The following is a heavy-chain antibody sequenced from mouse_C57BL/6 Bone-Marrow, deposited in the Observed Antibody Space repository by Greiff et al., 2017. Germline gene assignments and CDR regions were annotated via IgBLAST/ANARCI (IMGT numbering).Heavy chain of an antibody. CDR1: GYAFSSYW. CDR3: ARGYYGSSDWYFDV. J-gene: IGHJ1*03. CDR2: IYPGDGDT. D-gene: IGHD1-1*01. Sequence: VQLQQSGAELVKPGASVKISCKASGYAFSSYWMNWVKQRPGKGLEWIGQIYPGDGDTNYNGKFKGKATLTADKSSSTAYMQLSSLTSEDSAVYFCARGYYGSSDWYFDVWGTGTTVTVSS. V-gene: IGHV1-80*01.